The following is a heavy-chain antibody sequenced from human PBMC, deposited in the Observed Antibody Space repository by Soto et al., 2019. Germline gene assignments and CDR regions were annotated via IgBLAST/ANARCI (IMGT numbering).Heavy chain of an antibody. CDR1: GFTFGSYA. D-gene: IGHD3-10*01. CDR3: ATAPMIRGVIPAFDY. V-gene: IGHV3-23*01. Sequence: EVQLLESGGGLVQPGGSLRLSCAASGFTFGSYAMTWVRQSPGKGLEWVSYISDSGGDTYYADSVKGRFTISRDNSKNTLYLQMNSLRVEDTAVYYCATAPMIRGVIPAFDYWGQGTLVTVSS. CDR2: ISDSGGDT. J-gene: IGHJ4*02.